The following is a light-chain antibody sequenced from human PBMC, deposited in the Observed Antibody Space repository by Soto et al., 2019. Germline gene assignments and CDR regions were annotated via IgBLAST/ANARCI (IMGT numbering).Light chain of an antibody. V-gene: IGKV1-12*01. Sequence: DIQSPESPSSVSASVGYRITITCRASQGISNWLTWYQQKPGKAPKLLIYAASSLQSGVPSRFSGSGSGTEFTLTITSLQPEDFATYYCQQYDMFGPGTKVDIK. CDR1: QGISNW. CDR2: AAS. J-gene: IGKJ1*01. CDR3: QQYDM.